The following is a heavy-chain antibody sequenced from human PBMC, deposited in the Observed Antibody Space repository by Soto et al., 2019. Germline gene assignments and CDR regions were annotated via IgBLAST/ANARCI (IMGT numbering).Heavy chain of an antibody. D-gene: IGHD1-26*01. CDR2: INHSGST. CDR3: ARGGIRSSTRSYNWFDP. J-gene: IGHJ5*02. V-gene: IGHV4-34*01. CDR1: GGSFSGYY. Sequence: PSETLSLTCAVYGGSFSGYYWSWIRQPPGKGLEWIGEINHSGSTNYNPSLKSRVTISVDTSKNQFSLKLSSVTAADTAVYYCARGGIRSSTRSYNWFDPWGQGTLVTVSS.